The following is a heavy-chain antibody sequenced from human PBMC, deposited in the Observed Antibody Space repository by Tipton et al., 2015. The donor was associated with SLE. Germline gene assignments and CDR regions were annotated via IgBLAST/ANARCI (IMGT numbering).Heavy chain of an antibody. J-gene: IGHJ4*02. CDR1: SYSISSGYY. CDR2: IYHSGST. D-gene: IGHD6-19*01. V-gene: IGHV4-38-2*01. Sequence: TLSLTCAVSSYSISSGYYWGWIRQPPGKGLEWIGSIYHSGSTYYNPSLKSRVTISVDTSKNQFSLKLSSVTAADTAVYYCARVYSSGWCAHWGQGTLVTVSS. CDR3: ARVYSSGWCAH.